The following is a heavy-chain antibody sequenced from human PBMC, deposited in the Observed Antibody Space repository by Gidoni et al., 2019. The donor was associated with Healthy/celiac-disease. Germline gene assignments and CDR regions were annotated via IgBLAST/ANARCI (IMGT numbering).Heavy chain of an antibody. V-gene: IGHV3-23*01. CDR1: GFPFSSYA. Sequence: EVQLLESGGGLVQPGGSLRLSCAASGFPFSSYAMSWVRQAPGKGLEWVSAISGSGGSTYYADSVKGRFTISRDNSKNTLYLQMNSLRAEDTAVYYCAKDSRDGYNSIDYWGQGTLVTVSS. CDR3: AKDSRDGYNSIDY. D-gene: IGHD5-12*01. J-gene: IGHJ4*02. CDR2: ISGSGGST.